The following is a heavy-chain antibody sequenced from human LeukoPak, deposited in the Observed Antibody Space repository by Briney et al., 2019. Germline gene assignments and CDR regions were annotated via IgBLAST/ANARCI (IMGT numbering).Heavy chain of an antibody. CDR2: ISSSGSVI. J-gene: IGHJ4*02. CDR1: GFTLSTYE. CDR3: AKDSSADDSSGYSYYFDY. V-gene: IGHV3-48*03. Sequence: GGSLRLSCAASGFTLSTYEMNWVRQAPGKGLEWIAYISSSGSVIFYADSVKGRFTLSRDNAKNSLHLQMNSLRAEDTAVYYCAKDSSADDSSGYSYYFDYWGQGTLVTVSS. D-gene: IGHD3-22*01.